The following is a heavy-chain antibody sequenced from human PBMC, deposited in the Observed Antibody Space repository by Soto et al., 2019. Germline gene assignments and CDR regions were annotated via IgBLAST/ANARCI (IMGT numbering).Heavy chain of an antibody. J-gene: IGHJ6*02. D-gene: IGHD2-2*01. Sequence: VQLVQSGAEVKKPGSSVKVSCKASGGTFSSYAISWVRQAPGQGLEWMGGIIPISETTNYAQKFQGRVTITADESKSTAYMELCSLRSEDTAVYYCARSQGSSTSLEIYYYYYYGMDVWGQGTTVTVSS. CDR2: IIPISETT. V-gene: IGHV1-69*01. CDR3: ARSQGSSTSLEIYYYYYYGMDV. CDR1: GGTFSSYA.